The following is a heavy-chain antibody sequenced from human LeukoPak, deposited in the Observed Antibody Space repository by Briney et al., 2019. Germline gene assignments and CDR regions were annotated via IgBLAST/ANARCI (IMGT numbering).Heavy chain of an antibody. V-gene: IGHV4-59*08. CDR3: ARHSSGSADIFDS. J-gene: IGHJ4*02. Sequence: SETLSLTCTVSGGSINTNYWSWIRQPPGKGLEWIGYIYYSGSTNYNPSLKSRVTISVDTSKNQFSLKLSSVTAADTAVYYCARHSSGSADIFDSWGQGTLVTVSS. D-gene: IGHD3-10*01. CDR1: GGSINTNY. CDR2: IYYSGST.